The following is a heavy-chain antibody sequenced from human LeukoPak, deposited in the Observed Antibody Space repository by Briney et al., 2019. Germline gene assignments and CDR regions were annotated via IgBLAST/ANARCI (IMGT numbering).Heavy chain of an antibody. J-gene: IGHJ3*02. CDR2: ISWNSGSI. V-gene: IGHV3-9*01. Sequence: GGSLRLSCAASGFTFDDYAMHWVRQAPGKGLEWVSGISWNSGSIGYADSVKGRFTISRDNAKNSLYLQMNSLRAEDTALYYCAKPYSPSYYGSGSYYNVTLLVTAITNDAFDIWGQGTMVTVSS. CDR3: AKPYSPSYYGSGSYYNVTLLVTAITNDAFDI. D-gene: IGHD3-10*01. CDR1: GFTFDDYA.